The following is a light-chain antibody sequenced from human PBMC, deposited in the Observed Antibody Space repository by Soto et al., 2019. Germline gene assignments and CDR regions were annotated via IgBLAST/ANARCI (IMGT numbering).Light chain of an antibody. CDR3: SSYAGSSNV. Sequence: QSALTQPPSASGSPGQSVAISCTGTSSDVGGYNYVSWYQQHPGKAPKLMIYEVNKRPSVVPDRFSGSKSGNTVSLTVSGLQAEDEADYYCSSYAGSSNVFGTGTKLTVL. CDR2: EVN. J-gene: IGLJ1*01. CDR1: SSDVGGYNY. V-gene: IGLV2-8*01.